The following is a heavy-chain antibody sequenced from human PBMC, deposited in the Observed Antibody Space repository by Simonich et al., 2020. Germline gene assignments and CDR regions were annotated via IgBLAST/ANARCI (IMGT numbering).Heavy chain of an antibody. CDR3: ARDYSNYDAFDI. D-gene: IGHD4-4*01. Sequence: EVQLVECGGGLVQPGGSLRLSCAASGFTFSSYWMHWVRQAPGKGLVWVSRINRDGSSTNYADSGKGRVTISRDNAKNTLYLQMNSLRAEDTAVYYCARDYSNYDAFDIWGQGTMVTVSS. V-gene: IGHV3-74*01. CDR2: INRDGSST. CDR1: GFTFSSYW. J-gene: IGHJ3*02.